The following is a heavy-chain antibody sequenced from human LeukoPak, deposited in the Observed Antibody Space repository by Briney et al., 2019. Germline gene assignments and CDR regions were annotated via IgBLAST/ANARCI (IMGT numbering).Heavy chain of an antibody. Sequence: PSETLSLTCTVSGGSMSTFYWSWIRQPPGKGLEWIGYIYYSGSTNYNPSFKSRVTISVDTSRNQFSLKLSSVTAADTAVYYCARARYVNSFYAFDIWGQGTLVTVSS. D-gene: IGHD3-9*01. CDR3: ARARYVNSFYAFDI. J-gene: IGHJ3*02. CDR1: GGSMSTFY. V-gene: IGHV4-59*01. CDR2: IYYSGST.